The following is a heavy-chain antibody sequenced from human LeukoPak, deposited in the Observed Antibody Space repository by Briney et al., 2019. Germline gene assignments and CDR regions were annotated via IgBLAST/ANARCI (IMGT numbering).Heavy chain of an antibody. Sequence: SETLSLTCTVSGGSISSSSYYWGWIRQPPGKGLEWIGSIYYSGSTYYNPSLKSRVTISVDTSKNQFSLKLSSVTAADTAVYYCARDGKLNYDFWSGNYMDVWGKGTTVTVSS. CDR2: IYYSGST. CDR1: GGSISSSSYY. CDR3: ARDGKLNYDFWSGNYMDV. D-gene: IGHD3-3*01. J-gene: IGHJ6*03. V-gene: IGHV4-39*07.